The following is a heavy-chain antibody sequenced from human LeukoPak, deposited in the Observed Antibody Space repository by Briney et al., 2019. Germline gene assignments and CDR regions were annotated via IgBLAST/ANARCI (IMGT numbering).Heavy chain of an antibody. CDR1: GFTFSSYA. V-gene: IGHV3-23*01. Sequence: GGSLRLSCAASGFTFSSYAMSWVRQAPGKGLEWVPAISGSGGSTYYADSVKGRFTISRDNSKNTLYLQMNSLRAEDTAVYYCAKVPRFGYCSSTSLCLNWFDPWGQGTLVTVSS. D-gene: IGHD2-2*03. J-gene: IGHJ5*02. CDR3: AKVPRFGYCSSTSLCLNWFDP. CDR2: ISGSGGST.